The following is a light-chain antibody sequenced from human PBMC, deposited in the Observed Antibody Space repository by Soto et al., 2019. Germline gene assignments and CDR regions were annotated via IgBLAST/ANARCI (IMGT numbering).Light chain of an antibody. CDR3: QHYGSSVFT. CDR1: QSISADY. V-gene: IGKV3-20*01. Sequence: ENVLTQSPGTLSLSPGGRASLSCSASQSISADYLVWYQQKPGQAPRLLIYGGSSRATGIPDRFSGSGSGTDFTLTISRLAHEDVAVYYCQHYGSSVFTFGPGTKVDIK. J-gene: IGKJ3*01. CDR2: GGS.